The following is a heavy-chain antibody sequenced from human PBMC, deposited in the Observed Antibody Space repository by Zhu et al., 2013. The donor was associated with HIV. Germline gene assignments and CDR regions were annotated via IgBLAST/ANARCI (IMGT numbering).Heavy chain of an antibody. CDR2: IIPIFATT. J-gene: IGHJ6*02. CDR3: ARDAPPEIAVAPGDYFYAMDV. CDR1: GGTFSSYA. Sequence: QVQLVQSGAEVKKPGSSVKVSCKASGGTFSSYAITWVRQAPGQGLEWMGTIIPIFATTNYAQKFQGRVTITADDSTNTAYMDLSSLTSEDTAVYYCARDAPPEIAVAPGDYFYAMDVWGQGTTVTVS. D-gene: IGHD6-19*01. V-gene: IGHV1-69*18.